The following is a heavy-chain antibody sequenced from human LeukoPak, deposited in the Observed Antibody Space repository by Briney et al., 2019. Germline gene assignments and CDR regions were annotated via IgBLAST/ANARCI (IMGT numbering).Heavy chain of an antibody. CDR3: ARVAARYVGMDV. D-gene: IGHD6-6*01. J-gene: IGHJ6*02. Sequence: PSETLSLTCTVSAGSINNYYWSWIRQPPGKGLEWIGYIYYSGSTNYNPSLKSRVTISVDTSKKQVSLNLSSVTAAGTAVYYCARVAARYVGMDVWGQGTTVTVSS. CDR1: AGSINNYY. CDR2: IYYSGST. V-gene: IGHV4-59*01.